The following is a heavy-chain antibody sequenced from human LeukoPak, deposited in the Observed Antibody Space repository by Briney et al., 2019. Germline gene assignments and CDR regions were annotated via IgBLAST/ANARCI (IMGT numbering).Heavy chain of an antibody. CDR3: AKDPPLMVVTARTGKDWFDP. D-gene: IGHD2-21*02. V-gene: IGHV3-9*01. CDR1: GFRFDDYA. CDR2: INWNGGTL. Sequence: PGRSLRLSCAASGFRFDDYAMHWVRQAPGKGLEWVSGINWNGGTLVYADSVKGRFTISRDNTKNSLYLQMTNLRPEDTALYYCAKDPPLMVVTARTGKDWFDPWGQGTLVTVSS. J-gene: IGHJ5*02.